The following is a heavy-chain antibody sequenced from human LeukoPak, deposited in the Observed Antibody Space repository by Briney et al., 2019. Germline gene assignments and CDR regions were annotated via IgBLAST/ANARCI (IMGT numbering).Heavy chain of an antibody. CDR1: GFTFSAYT. D-gene: IGHD1-7*01. CDR2: ISYDGSNK. CDR3: ARGWLELRHFFDY. Sequence: PGRSLRLSCASSGFTFSAYTMHWVRQAPGKGLEWVAVISYDGSNKLYADSVKGRFTISRDNSKNTLYLQMNSLRAEDTAVYYCARGWLELRHFFDYWGQGTLVTVSS. V-gene: IGHV3-30*04. J-gene: IGHJ4*02.